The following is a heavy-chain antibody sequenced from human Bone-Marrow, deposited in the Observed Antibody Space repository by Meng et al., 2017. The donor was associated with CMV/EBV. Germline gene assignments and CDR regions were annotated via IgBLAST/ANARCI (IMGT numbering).Heavy chain of an antibody. J-gene: IGHJ5*02. Sequence: VQLVHPGAEVKKPGAPVKVSCKASGYTFTSYYMHWVRQAPGQGLEWMGIINPSGGSTSYAQKFQGRVTMTRDTSTSTVYMELSSLRSEDTAVYYCARDLVVVPAANNWFDPWGQGTLVTVSS. V-gene: IGHV1-46*01. D-gene: IGHD2-2*01. CDR2: INPSGGST. CDR3: ARDLVVVPAANNWFDP. CDR1: GYTFTSYY.